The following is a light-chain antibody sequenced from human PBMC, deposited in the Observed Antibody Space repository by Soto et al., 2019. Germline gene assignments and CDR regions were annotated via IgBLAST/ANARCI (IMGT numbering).Light chain of an antibody. J-gene: IGLJ3*02. CDR2: TNN. Sequence: QSVLTQPPSASGTPGQRVIISCSGSSSNIGRNTVNWYQLLPGTAPRLLVYTNNQRPSGVPDRFSGSKSGTSASLAISGLQSEDESDYFCAAWDDSLNGWVFGGGTQLTVL. V-gene: IGLV1-44*01. CDR3: AAWDDSLNGWV. CDR1: SSNIGRNT.